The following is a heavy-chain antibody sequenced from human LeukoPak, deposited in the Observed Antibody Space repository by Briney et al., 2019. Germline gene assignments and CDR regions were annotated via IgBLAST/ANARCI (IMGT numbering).Heavy chain of an antibody. V-gene: IGHV1-2*02. J-gene: IGHJ6*03. CDR2: INPNSGGT. CDR1: GYTFTGYY. D-gene: IGHD2-2*01. CDR3: AHMPGQPLSNSYYFYYMDV. Sequence: ASVKLSCKASGYTFTGYYVHWVRQAPGQGLEWMGWINPNSGGTNYAQKFQGRVTMTRDTSISTAYMELSRLRSDDTAVYYCAHMPGQPLSNSYYFYYMDVWGKGTTVTVSS.